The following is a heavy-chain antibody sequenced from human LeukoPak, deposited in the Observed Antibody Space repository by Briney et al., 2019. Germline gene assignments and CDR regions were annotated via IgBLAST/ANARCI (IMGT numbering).Heavy chain of an antibody. CDR3: ARSFDSRGYYYYGMDV. CDR1: GGSISYYY. CDR2: IYYSGSI. J-gene: IGHJ6*02. Sequence: SETLSLTCTVSGGSISYYYWSWIRQSPGKGLEWIGYIYYSGSISYNPSLKSRVTISLDTSKNQFSLKLTSVTAADTAVYFCARSFDSRGYYYYGMDVWGQGTTVTVSS. V-gene: IGHV4-59*01. D-gene: IGHD3-22*01.